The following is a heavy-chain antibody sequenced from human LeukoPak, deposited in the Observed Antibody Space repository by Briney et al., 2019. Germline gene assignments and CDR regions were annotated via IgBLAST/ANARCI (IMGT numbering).Heavy chain of an antibody. CDR1: GYTFTSYD. J-gene: IGHJ6*02. Sequence: GASVKVSCKASGYTFTSYDINWVRQATGQGLEWMGWMNPNSGNTGYAQKFQGRVTMTRNTSISTAYMELSSLRSEDTAVYYCARGIGHNRQGFYYYYGMDVWGQGTTVTVSS. V-gene: IGHV1-8*01. D-gene: IGHD2-15*01. CDR3: ARGIGHNRQGFYYYYGMDV. CDR2: MNPNSGNT.